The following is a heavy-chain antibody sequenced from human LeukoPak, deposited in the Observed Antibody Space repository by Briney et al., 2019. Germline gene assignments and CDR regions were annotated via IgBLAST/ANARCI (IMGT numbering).Heavy chain of an antibody. CDR1: GDSISSYY. J-gene: IGHJ6*03. Sequence: SSETLSLTCTVSGDSISSYYWSWIRQPPGKGLEWIGYIYYSGSTNYNPSLKSRVTISVDTSKNQFSLKLSSVTAADTAVYYCASGLGQYYYYYYMDVWGKGTTVTVSS. CDR2: IYYSGST. CDR3: ASGLGQYYYYYYMDV. V-gene: IGHV4-59*01. D-gene: IGHD7-27*01.